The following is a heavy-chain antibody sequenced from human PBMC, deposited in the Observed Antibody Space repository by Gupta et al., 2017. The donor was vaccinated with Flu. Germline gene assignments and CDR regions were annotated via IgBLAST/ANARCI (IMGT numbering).Heavy chain of an antibody. J-gene: IGHJ3*01. CDR2: IYPIDGKT. Sequence: QVQLVQSGAEVKKPGASVRVSCKTSGYTLNDYYLHWVRQTPRQGLEWMGIIYPIDGKTMYAQKFQGRVTVTRDPSTSTVYMELSSLRSDDTAVYYCARVGISRTIFRGAFDLWGQGTLVTVSS. CDR1: GYTLNDYY. V-gene: IGHV1-46*02. CDR3: ARVGISRTIFRGAFDL. D-gene: IGHD3-9*01.